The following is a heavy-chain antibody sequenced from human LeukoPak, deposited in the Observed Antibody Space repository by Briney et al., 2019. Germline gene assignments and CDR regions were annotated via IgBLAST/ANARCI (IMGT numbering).Heavy chain of an antibody. CDR1: GFTFSAYA. CDR2: IGCDNKP. D-gene: IGHD3-16*02. CDR3: AKEPSRDDYVWGSYRHPYFDY. Sequence: PGGSVRLSCEASGFTFSAYAMTWVRQAPGKGLEWVSSIGCDNKPHYSESVKGRFAISRDNSKNTLYLQMNSLRAEDTAVYYCAKEPSRDDYVWGSYRHPYFDYWGQGTLVTVSS. J-gene: IGHJ4*02. V-gene: IGHV3-23*01.